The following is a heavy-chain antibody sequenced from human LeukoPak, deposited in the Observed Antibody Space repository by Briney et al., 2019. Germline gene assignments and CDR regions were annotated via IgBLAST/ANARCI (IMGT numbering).Heavy chain of an antibody. CDR1: GFTFSNYA. Sequence: GGSLRLSCVASGFTFSNYALTWVCQAPGKGLEWGSTIRASGGSTHYAESVKGRFTISRDDAESTLFLHMNNLRADDTAVYYCTKALIDYLRALGSWGEGTRVIVS. J-gene: IGHJ4*02. CDR2: IRASGGST. V-gene: IGHV3-23*01. D-gene: IGHD5-12*01. CDR3: TKALIDYLRALGS.